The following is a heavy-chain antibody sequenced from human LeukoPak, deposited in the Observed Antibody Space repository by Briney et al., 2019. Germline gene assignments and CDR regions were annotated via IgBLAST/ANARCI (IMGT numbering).Heavy chain of an antibody. D-gene: IGHD3-16*02. CDR1: GHTFTGYY. CDR3: ARGRRRSMITFGGVIVIWFDP. Sequence: ASVKVSCKASGHTFTGYYMHWVRQAPGQGLEWMGWINPNSGGTNYAQKFQGRVTMTRDTSISTAYMELSRLRSDDTAVYYCARGRRRSMITFGGVIVIWFDPWGQGTLVTVSS. CDR2: INPNSGGT. V-gene: IGHV1-2*02. J-gene: IGHJ5*02.